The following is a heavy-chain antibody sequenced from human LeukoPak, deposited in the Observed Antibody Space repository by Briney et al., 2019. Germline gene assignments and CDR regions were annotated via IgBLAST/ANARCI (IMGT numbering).Heavy chain of an antibody. V-gene: IGHV4-39*01. CDR1: GGSISSSTDY. CDR2: IYYSGST. D-gene: IGHD5-24*01. CDR3: VRQTRDGYNYHY. J-gene: IGHJ4*02. Sequence: SETLSLTCTVSGGSISSSTDYWGWIRQPPGKGLEWIASIYYSGSTYYNPSLKSRVTISVDTSKNQFSLKLSSVTAADTAVYYCVRQTRDGYNYHYWGQGTLVTVSS.